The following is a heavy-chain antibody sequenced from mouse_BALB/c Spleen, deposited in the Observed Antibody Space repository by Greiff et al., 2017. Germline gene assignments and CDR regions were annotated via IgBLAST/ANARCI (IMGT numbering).Heavy chain of an antibody. CDR2: IYPGGGYT. J-gene: IGHJ4*01. CDR3: ARRRIITTVVATDY. V-gene: IGHV1-63*02. D-gene: IGHD1-1*01. Sequence: LQESGAELVRPGTSVKISCKASGYTFTNYWLGWVKQRPGHGLEWIGDIYPGGGYTNYNEKFKGKATLTADTSSSTAYMQLSSLTSEDSAVYFCARRRIITTVVATDYWGQGTSVTVSS. CDR1: GYTFTNYW.